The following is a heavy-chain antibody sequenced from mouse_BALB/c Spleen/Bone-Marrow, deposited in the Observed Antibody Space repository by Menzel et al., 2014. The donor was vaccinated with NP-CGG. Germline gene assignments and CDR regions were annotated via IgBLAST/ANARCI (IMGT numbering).Heavy chain of an antibody. V-gene: IGHV5-9*03. CDR3: ARYMITTSYFDY. D-gene: IGHD2-4*01. CDR1: GFTFSSYT. Sequence: DVHLVESGGGLVKPGGSLKLSCAASGFTFSSYTMSWVRQTPEKRLEWVATISSGGGNTYYPDSVKGRFTISRGNAKNNLYLQMSSLRSEDTALYYCARYMITTSYFDYWGQGTTLTVSS. CDR2: ISSGGGNT. J-gene: IGHJ2*01.